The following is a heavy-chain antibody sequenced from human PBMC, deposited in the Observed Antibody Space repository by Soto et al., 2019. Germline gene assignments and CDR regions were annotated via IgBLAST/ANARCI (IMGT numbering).Heavy chain of an antibody. CDR3: ASTGLTPPNYYYYYYMDV. V-gene: IGHV1-69*02. Sequence: EASVKVSCKASGGTFSSYTISWVRQAPGQGLEWMGKIIPILGIANYAQKFQGRVTITADKSTSTAYMELSSLRSEDTAVYYCASTGLTPPNYYYYYYMDVWGKGTTVTVSS. D-gene: IGHD3-9*01. CDR2: IIPILGIA. CDR1: GGTFSSYT. J-gene: IGHJ6*03.